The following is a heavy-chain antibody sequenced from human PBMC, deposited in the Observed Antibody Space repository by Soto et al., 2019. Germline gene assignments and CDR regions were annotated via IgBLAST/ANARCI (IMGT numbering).Heavy chain of an antibody. D-gene: IGHD3-22*01. Sequence: GASVKVSCKASGGTFSSYATSWVRQAPGQGLEWMGGIIPILGTANYAQKFQGRVTITADESTSTVYMELSSLRSEDTAVYYCARGPTIKYYYDSSGYSVNPVDYWGQGTLVTVSS. CDR1: GGTFSSYA. CDR3: ARGPTIKYYYDSSGYSVNPVDY. CDR2: IIPILGTA. J-gene: IGHJ4*02. V-gene: IGHV1-69*13.